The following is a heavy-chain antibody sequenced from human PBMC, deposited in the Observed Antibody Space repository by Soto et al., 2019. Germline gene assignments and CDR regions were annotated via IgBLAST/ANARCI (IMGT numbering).Heavy chain of an antibody. CDR2: IRSKAYGGTT. CDR3: TRDRITMIVVDAFDI. J-gene: IGHJ3*02. D-gene: IGHD3-22*01. CDR1: GFTFGDYA. V-gene: IGHV3-49*03. Sequence: RLSCTASGFTFGDYAMSWFRQAPGKGLEWVGFIRSKAYGGTTEYAASVKGRFTISRDDSKSIAYLQMNSLKTEDTAVYYCTRDRITMIVVDAFDIWGQGTMVTVSS.